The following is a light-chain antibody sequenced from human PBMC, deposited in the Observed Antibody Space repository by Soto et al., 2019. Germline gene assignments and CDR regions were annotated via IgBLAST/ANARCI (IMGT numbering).Light chain of an antibody. CDR1: QSVSKNY. V-gene: IGKV3-20*01. CDR2: GAS. Sequence: ESLLTQCPGTLSLSPGERATLSWRASQSVSKNYSAWYKQKPGQAPRLLIYGASNRATGIPDRLSGSGSGTEFPLTISRLEPEDFAVYYCQQYGSSGTFGHGTKVDIK. J-gene: IGKJ1*01. CDR3: QQYGSSGT.